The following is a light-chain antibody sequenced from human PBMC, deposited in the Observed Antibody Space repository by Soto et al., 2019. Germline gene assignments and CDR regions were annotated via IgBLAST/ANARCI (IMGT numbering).Light chain of an antibody. CDR2: RNN. Sequence: QLVLTQPPSASGTPGQRVTISCSGSSSNIGSNYVYWYQQLPGTAPKLLIYRNNQRPSGVPDRFSGSKSGTSASLAISGLRSEDEADYYCAAWDDSLSARVVFGGGTKLTVL. CDR3: AAWDDSLSARVV. V-gene: IGLV1-47*01. J-gene: IGLJ2*01. CDR1: SSNIGSNY.